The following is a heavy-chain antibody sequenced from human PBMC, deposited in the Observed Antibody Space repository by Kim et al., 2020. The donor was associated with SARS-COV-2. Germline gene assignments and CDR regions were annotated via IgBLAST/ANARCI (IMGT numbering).Heavy chain of an antibody. CDR3: ARDLRVPSHAYWYFDL. Sequence: GGSLRLSCAASGFTVISNYMSWVRQAPGKGLEWVSVIYSGGSTYYADSVKGRFTISRDNSKNTLYLQMNSLRAEDTAVYYCARDLRVPSHAYWYFDLWGRGTLVTVSS. V-gene: IGHV3-53*01. J-gene: IGHJ2*01. CDR2: IYSGGST. CDR1: GFTVISNY.